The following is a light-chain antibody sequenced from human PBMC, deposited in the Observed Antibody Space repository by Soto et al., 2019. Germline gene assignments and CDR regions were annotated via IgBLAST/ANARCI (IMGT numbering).Light chain of an antibody. V-gene: IGLV2-14*01. J-gene: IGLJ1*01. CDR1: SSDISIYNY. CDR2: EVS. Sequence: QSALTQPASVSGSPGQSITISCTGTSSDISIYNYVSWYQQHPGKAPKLIIYEVSRRPSGVSHRFSGSKSGNTASLTISGLQAEDEADFYCSSFTSSDSYVFGSRTRSPS. CDR3: SSFTSSDSYV.